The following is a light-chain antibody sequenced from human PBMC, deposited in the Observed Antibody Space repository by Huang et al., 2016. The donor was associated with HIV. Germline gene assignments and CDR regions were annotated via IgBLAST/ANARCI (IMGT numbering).Light chain of an antibody. CDR3: QYGET. CDR1: QNISSW. CDR2: KIS. V-gene: IGKV1-5*03. J-gene: IGKJ1*01. Sequence: DIQLTQSPSTLSASVGDRLTTTCRASQNISSWLAWYQQKPGKAPKLLIYKISSLESGVPSRFSVSGSGTKFTLTINSLQPDDIGTYYCQYGETFGQGSKVEVK.